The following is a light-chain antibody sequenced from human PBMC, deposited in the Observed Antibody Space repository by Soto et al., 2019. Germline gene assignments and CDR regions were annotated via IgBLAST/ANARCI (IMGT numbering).Light chain of an antibody. Sequence: EIVLTQSPATLSLSPGERATLSCRASQSVSSYSAWYQQKPGQAPRLLIHDASNRATGIPARFSGSGSATDFTLTISSLEPEDFVVFYCQQRSNWPLTFGGGAKVDIK. CDR1: QSVSSY. J-gene: IGKJ4*01. CDR3: QQRSNWPLT. CDR2: DAS. V-gene: IGKV3-11*01.